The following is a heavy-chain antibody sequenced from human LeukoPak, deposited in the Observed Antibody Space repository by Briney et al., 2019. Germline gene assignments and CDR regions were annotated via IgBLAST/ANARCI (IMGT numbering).Heavy chain of an antibody. V-gene: IGHV4-39*07. D-gene: IGHD5-18*01. CDR3: ARVGQLFPPDY. Sequence: SETLSLTCTVSGGSISSSSYYWGWIRQPPGKGLEWIGSIYYSGSTYYNPSLKSRVTISVDTSKNQFSLKLSSVTAADTAVYYCARVGQLFPPDYWGQGTLVTVSS. CDR1: GGSISSSSYY. J-gene: IGHJ4*02. CDR2: IYYSGST.